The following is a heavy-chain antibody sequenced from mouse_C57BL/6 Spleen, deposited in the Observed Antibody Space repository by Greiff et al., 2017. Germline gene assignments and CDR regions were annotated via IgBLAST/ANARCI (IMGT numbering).Heavy chain of an antibody. CDR2: IDPENGDP. CDR1: GFNIKDDY. Sequence: VQLQQSGAELVRPGASVKLSCTASGFNIKDDYMHWVKQRPEQGLEWIGWIDPENGDPEYASKFQGKATITADTSSNTAYLQLSSLTSEDTAVYYCTTAMGDYGFADWGQGTLVTVSA. D-gene: IGHD2-4*01. CDR3: TTAMGDYGFAD. V-gene: IGHV14-4*01. J-gene: IGHJ3*01.